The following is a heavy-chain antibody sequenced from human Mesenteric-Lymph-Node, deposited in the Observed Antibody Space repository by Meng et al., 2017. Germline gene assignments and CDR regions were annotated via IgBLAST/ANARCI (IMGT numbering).Heavy chain of an antibody. V-gene: IGHV4-61*01. Sequence: HQQESGPGLVGPSGTLSLTCSVSGGSVSSGSYYWSWIRQPPGKGLEWIGYIYYSGSTYYNPSLKSRVTISVDTSKNQFSLKLSSVTAADTAVYYCVRDTRRGGGWFDPWGQGTLVTVSS. CDR2: IYYSGST. D-gene: IGHD3-10*01. CDR3: VRDTRRGGGWFDP. J-gene: IGHJ5*02. CDR1: GGSVSSGSYY.